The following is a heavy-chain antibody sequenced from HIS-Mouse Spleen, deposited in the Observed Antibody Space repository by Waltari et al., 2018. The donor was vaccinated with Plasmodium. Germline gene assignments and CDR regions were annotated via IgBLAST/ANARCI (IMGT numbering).Heavy chain of an antibody. CDR3: ATYNWNYYYYGMDV. V-gene: IGHV1-8*01. D-gene: IGHD1-1*01. CDR2: MNPNSGNT. Sequence: QVQLVQSGAEVKKPGASVKVSCKASGYHFHSYDINWGGQATGQGLEWMGWMNPNSGNTGYAQKFQGRVTMTRNTSISTAYMELSSLRSEDTAVYYCATYNWNYYYYGMDVWGQGTTVTVSS. CDR1: GYHFHSYD. J-gene: IGHJ6*02.